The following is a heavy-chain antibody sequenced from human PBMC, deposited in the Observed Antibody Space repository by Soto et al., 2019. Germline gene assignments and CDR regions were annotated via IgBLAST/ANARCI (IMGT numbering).Heavy chain of an antibody. D-gene: IGHD3-3*01. V-gene: IGHV4-39*01. Sequence: PSETLSLTCTVSGDSIGTTHSYWAWIRQSPGKGLEWIGNIHYSGSTYYMPSLRSRVTLSVDTSKNQFSLKLSSVTAADTAVYYCARRYYDFWSGYYWAGNGAFDIWGQGTMVTVSS. CDR2: IHYSGST. CDR1: GDSIGTTHSY. J-gene: IGHJ3*02. CDR3: ARRYYDFWSGYYWAGNGAFDI.